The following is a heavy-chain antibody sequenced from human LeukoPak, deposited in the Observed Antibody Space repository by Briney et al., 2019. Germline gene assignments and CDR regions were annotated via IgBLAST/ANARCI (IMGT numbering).Heavy chain of an antibody. CDR3: ARGQHAFDI. J-gene: IGHJ3*02. CDR2: IYSGGST. CDR1: GFTVSSNY. Sequence: GGSLRLSCAASGFTVSSNYMSWVRQAPGKGLEWVSVIYSGGSTYYADSVKGRFIISRDNSKNTQWLQMNSLRPEDTAVYYCARGQHAFDIWGQGTLVTVSS. V-gene: IGHV3-53*05.